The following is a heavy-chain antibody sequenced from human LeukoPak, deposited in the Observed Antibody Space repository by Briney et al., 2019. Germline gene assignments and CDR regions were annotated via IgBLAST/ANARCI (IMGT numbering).Heavy chain of an antibody. D-gene: IGHD6-19*01. CDR3: ATSLSGWGTYHYMDV. CDR2: ISYDGNTK. Sequence: GGSLRLSCAASGFTFSSYGMHWVRQAPGKGLEWVAVISYDGNTKYYADSVKGRFTISRDSAKNSLFLQMNILRVEDTAVYYCATSLSGWGTYHYMDVWGKGTTVTISS. CDR1: GFTFSSYG. V-gene: IGHV3-30*03. J-gene: IGHJ6*03.